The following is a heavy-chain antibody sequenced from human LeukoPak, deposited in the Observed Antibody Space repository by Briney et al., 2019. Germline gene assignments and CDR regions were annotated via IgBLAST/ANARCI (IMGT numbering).Heavy chain of an antibody. J-gene: IGHJ4*02. CDR2: INHSGST. CDR3: ARASRLVVVAATPECYFDY. D-gene: IGHD2-15*01. Sequence: SETLSPTCAVYGGSFSGYYWSWIRQPPGKGLEWIGEINHSGSTNYNPSLKSRVTISVDTSKNQFSLKLSSVTAADTAVYYCARASRLVVVAATPECYFDYWGQGTLVTVSS. V-gene: IGHV4-34*01. CDR1: GGSFSGYY.